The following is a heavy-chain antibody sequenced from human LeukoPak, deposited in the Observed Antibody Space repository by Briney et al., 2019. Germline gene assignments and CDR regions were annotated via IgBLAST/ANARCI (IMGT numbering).Heavy chain of an antibody. V-gene: IGHV3-23*01. CDR3: AKGGRYFDWSYTYYYYMDV. CDR1: GFTFSSYG. D-gene: IGHD3-9*01. Sequence: GGSLRLSCAASGFTFSSYGMHWVRQAPGKGLEWVSGISGSGGSTYYADSVKGRFTISRDNSKNTLYLQMNSLRAEDTAVYYCAKGGRYFDWSYTYYYYMDVWGKGTTVTISS. CDR2: ISGSGGST. J-gene: IGHJ6*03.